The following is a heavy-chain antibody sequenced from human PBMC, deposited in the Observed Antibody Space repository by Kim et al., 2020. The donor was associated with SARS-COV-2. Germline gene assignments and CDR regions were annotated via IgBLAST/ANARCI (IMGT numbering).Heavy chain of an antibody. CDR3: ARGGRRGSSWSRALDY. V-gene: IGHV7-4-1*02. J-gene: IGHJ4*02. D-gene: IGHD6-13*01. CDR2: INTNTGNP. CDR1: GYTFTSYA. Sequence: ASVKVSCKSSGYTFTSYAMNWVRQAPGQGLEWMGWINTNTGNPTYAQGFTGRFVFSLDTSVSTAYLQISSLKAEDTAVYYCARGGRRGSSWSRALDYWGQGTLVTVSS.